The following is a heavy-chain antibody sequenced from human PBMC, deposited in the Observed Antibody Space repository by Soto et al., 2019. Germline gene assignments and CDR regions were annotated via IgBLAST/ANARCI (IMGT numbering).Heavy chain of an antibody. D-gene: IGHD5-12*01. V-gene: IGHV3-23*01. CDR2: ISDTGTTT. CDR3: APYSGPFDY. J-gene: IGHJ4*02. CDR1: EFSFSSYA. Sequence: EVQLMESGGGLVQPGGSLRLSCAASEFSFSSYALNCVRQAPGKGLEWVSAISDTGTTTYYADSVKVLFTISRDNSKRPLFLQLDSLSPEDTAVYSGAPYSGPFDYWGQGTLVTVSS.